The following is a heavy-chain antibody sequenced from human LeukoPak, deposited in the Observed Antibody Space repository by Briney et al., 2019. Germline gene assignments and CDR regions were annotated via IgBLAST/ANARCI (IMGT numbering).Heavy chain of an antibody. Sequence: GSLRLSCAASGFTFSSYSMNWVRQAPGKGLEWVSSISSSSSYIYYADSVKGRFTISRDNAKNSLYLQMNSLRAEDTAVYYCARDGDYYDSRGDAFDIWGQGAMVTVAS. CDR1: GFTFSSYS. D-gene: IGHD3-22*01. J-gene: IGHJ3*02. CDR3: ARDGDYYDSRGDAFDI. CDR2: ISSSSSYI. V-gene: IGHV3-21*01.